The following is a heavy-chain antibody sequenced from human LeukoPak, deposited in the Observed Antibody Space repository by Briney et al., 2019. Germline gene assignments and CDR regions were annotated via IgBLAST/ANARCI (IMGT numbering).Heavy chain of an antibody. CDR2: IIPIFGTA. D-gene: IGHD2-21*02. Sequence: ASVKVSCKASGGTFSSYAISWVRQAPGQGLEWMGGIIPIFGTANYAQKFQGRVTITADESTSTAYMELSSLRSEGTAVYYCARRHCCGGDRNWFDPWGQGTLVTVSS. J-gene: IGHJ5*02. CDR1: GGTFSSYA. V-gene: IGHV1-69*13. CDR3: ARRHCCGGDRNWFDP.